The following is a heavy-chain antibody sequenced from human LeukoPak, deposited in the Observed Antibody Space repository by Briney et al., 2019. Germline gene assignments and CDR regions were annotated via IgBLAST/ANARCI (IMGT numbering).Heavy chain of an antibody. D-gene: IGHD1-26*01. Sequence: SETLSLTCTVSTDSISTYYWSWIRQPPGKGLEWIGEINHSGSTNYNPSLKSRVTISVDTSKNQFSLKLSSVTAADTAVYYCARPRSYYRFGAFDIWGQGTMVTVSS. CDR2: INHSGST. CDR1: TDSISTYY. J-gene: IGHJ3*02. CDR3: ARPRSYYRFGAFDI. V-gene: IGHV4-34*01.